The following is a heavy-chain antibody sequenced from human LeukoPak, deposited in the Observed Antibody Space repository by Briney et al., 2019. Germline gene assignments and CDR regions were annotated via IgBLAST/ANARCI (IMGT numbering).Heavy chain of an antibody. V-gene: IGHV4-59*08. D-gene: IGHD3-22*01. CDR1: GGSISSYY. CDR3: ARSTRNYYDATAFDI. Sequence: SETLSLTCTVSGGSISSYYWSWLRQPPGKGLEWIGYIYYSGSTNYNPSLKSRVTISVDTSKNQFSLKLSSVTAADTAVYYCARSTRNYYDATAFDIWGQGTMVTVSS. J-gene: IGHJ3*02. CDR2: IYYSGST.